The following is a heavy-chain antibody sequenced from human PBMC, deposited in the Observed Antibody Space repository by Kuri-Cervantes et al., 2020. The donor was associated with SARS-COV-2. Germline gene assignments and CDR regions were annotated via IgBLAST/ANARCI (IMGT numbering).Heavy chain of an antibody. J-gene: IGHJ4*02. V-gene: IGHV1-69*06. Sequence: AVKVSCKASGGTFSSYAISWVRQAPGQGLEWMGGIIPIFGTANYAQKFQGRVTITADKSASTAYMELSSLRSEDTAVYYCARFGSQEDGYNSGNYWGQGTLVTVSS. D-gene: IGHD5-24*01. CDR3: ARFGSQEDGYNSGNY. CDR2: IIPIFGTA. CDR1: GGTFSSYA.